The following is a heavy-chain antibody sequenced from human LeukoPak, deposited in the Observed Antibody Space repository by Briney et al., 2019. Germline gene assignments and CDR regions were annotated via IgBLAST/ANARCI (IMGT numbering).Heavy chain of an antibody. V-gene: IGHV4-59*01. CDR3: ARGRSSMVRGYYYYYMDV. CDR2: IYYSGSA. CDR1: GGSISSYY. J-gene: IGHJ6*03. D-gene: IGHD3-10*01. Sequence: PSETLSVTCTVSGGSISSYYWSWIRQPPGKGLGWIGYIYYSGSANYNPSLKSRVTISVDTSKNQFSLKLSSVTAADTAVYYCARGRSSMVRGYYYYYMDVWGKGTTVTISS.